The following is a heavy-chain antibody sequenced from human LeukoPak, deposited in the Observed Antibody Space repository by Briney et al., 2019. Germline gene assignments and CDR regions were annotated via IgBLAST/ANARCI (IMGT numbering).Heavy chain of an antibody. V-gene: IGHV1-58*01. CDR3: AAEGRPTVVTFRKGAVDL. CDR2: VVVGSGNT. Sequence: SVKVSCKASGFTFTSSAVQWVRQARGQRLEWIGWVVVGSGNTNYAQKFQERVTITRDMSTSTVYMELSSLRSEDTAVYYCAAEGRPTVVTFRKGAVDLWGQGTMVTVSS. J-gene: IGHJ3*01. CDR1: GFTFTSSA. D-gene: IGHD4-23*01.